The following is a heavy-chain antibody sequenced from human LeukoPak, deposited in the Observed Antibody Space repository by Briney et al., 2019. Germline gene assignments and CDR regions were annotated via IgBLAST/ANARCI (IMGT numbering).Heavy chain of an antibody. D-gene: IGHD2-15*01. V-gene: IGHV4-59*01. J-gene: IGHJ3*02. CDR1: GGSLTNFY. Sequence: SETLSLTCTVSGGSLTNFYGGWIRQSPGEGLELIGYIYYSGTTNYSPSLKSRVSISVDTSKKQFSLKLSSVTAADTAVYYCARSPGGGFDIWGQGTMVTVSS. CDR2: IYYSGTT. CDR3: ARSPGGGFDI.